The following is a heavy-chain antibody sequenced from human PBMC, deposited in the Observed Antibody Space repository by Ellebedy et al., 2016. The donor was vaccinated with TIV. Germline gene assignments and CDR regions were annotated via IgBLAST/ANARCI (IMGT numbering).Heavy chain of an antibody. J-gene: IGHJ6*02. Sequence: GESLKISXAASGFTFDDYTMHWVRQAPGKGLEWVSLISWDGGSTYYADSVKGRFTISRDNSKNSLYLQMNSLRTEDTALYYCAKDGRGTYYYYGMDVWGQGTTVTVSS. V-gene: IGHV3-43*01. CDR3: AKDGRGTYYYYGMDV. CDR2: ISWDGGST. CDR1: GFTFDDYT.